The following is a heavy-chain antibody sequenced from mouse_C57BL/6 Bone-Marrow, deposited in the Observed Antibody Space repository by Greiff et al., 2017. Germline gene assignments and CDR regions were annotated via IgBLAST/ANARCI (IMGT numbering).Heavy chain of an antibody. D-gene: IGHD1-1*01. CDR2: ITPSSGYT. V-gene: IGHV1-7*01. J-gene: IGHJ4*01. CDR1: GYTFTSYW. CDR3: AREGDSYGSSLHWYYAMDY. Sequence: VQLQQSGAELAQPGASVKLSCKASGYTFTSYWMHCVKQRPGQGLEWIGYITPSSGYTKYNQKFKDKATLTADTSSSPAYMPLSSLTYEDSAVYYCAREGDSYGSSLHWYYAMDYWGQGTSVTVSS.